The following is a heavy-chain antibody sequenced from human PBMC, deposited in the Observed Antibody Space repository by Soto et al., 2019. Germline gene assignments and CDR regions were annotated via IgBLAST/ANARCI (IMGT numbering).Heavy chain of an antibody. CDR2: ISGSGGTT. V-gene: IGHV3-23*01. Sequence: EVQVLESGGGLVQPGGSLRISCIGSGLTFRSNAMSWVRQAPGKGLEWVSAISGSGGTTYYADSVKGRFAVSRDNSNNTLYLKMHSLRAEDAAVYYCAKQRAVFGSVSDTYYFDYWGQGPLVAVSS. CDR3: AKQRAVFGSVSDTYYFDY. CDR1: GLTFRSNA. D-gene: IGHD3-10*01. J-gene: IGHJ4*02.